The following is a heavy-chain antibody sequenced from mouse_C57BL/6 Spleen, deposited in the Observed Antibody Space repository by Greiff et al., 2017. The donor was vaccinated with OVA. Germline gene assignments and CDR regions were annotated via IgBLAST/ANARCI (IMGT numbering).Heavy chain of an antibody. Sequence: QVQLKESGAELARPGASVKMSCKASGYTFTSYTMHWVKQRPGQGLEWIGYNNPSSGYTKYNQKFKDKATLTADKSSSTAYMQLSSLTSEDSAVYYGAREGDYAYFDYWGQGTTLTVSS. D-gene: IGHD1-1*01. CDR2: NNPSSGYT. CDR3: AREGDYAYFDY. V-gene: IGHV1-4*01. J-gene: IGHJ2*01. CDR1: GYTFTSYT.